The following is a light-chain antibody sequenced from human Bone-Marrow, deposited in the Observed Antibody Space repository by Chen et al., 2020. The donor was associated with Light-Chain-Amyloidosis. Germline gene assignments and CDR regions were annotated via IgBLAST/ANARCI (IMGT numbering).Light chain of an antibody. CDR1: QTISSNY. CDR3: QQYGTSPLT. Sequence: EIVFAQTPASLSLYAGEGDNLSSRDSQTISSNYLTWYQQKFGQAPRLLIYGSSSRATGIPDRFTGSGSGTDFTLTINRLEPEDFAMYYCQQYGTSPLTFGGGTKVEIK. V-gene: IGKV3-20*01. J-gene: IGKJ4*01. CDR2: GSS.